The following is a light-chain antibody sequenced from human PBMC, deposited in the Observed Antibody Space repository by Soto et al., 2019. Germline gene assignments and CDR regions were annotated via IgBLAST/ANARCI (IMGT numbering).Light chain of an antibody. J-gene: IGKJ5*01. CDR1: QSVGSSY. CDR3: MQGSHSPIT. V-gene: IGKV3-20*01. CDR2: GAS. Sequence: STGPLSLSPGDSATLSCRARQSVGSSYLAWYQQRPGQAPRRLIYGASSRATGIPDRFSGSGSGTDFTLTISRVEAEDVGVYYCMQGSHSPITFGQGTRLEIK.